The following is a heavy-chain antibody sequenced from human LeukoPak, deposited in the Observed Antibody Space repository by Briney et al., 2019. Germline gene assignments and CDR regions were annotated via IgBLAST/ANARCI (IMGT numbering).Heavy chain of an antibody. D-gene: IGHD2-2*02. CDR1: GYTFTSYY. Sequence: ASVKVSCKASGYTFTSYYMHWVRQAPGQGLEWMGIINPSGGSTSYAQKFQGRVTMTEDTSTDTAYMELSSLRSEDTAVYYCATDPGYCSSTSCYNFKFDYWDQRTLVTVSS. J-gene: IGHJ4*02. CDR3: ATDPGYCSSTSCYNFKFDY. V-gene: IGHV1-46*01. CDR2: INPSGGST.